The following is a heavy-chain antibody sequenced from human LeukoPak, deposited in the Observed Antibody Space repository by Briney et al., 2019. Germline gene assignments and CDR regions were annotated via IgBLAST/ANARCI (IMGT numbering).Heavy chain of an antibody. CDR2: ISGSGGST. V-gene: IGHV3-23*01. CDR3: AKDRKYTIFGVVTPIDY. Sequence: PGGSLRLSCAASGFTFSSYAMSWVRQAPGKGLEWVSGISGSGGSTYYAGSVKGRFTISRDNSKNTLYLQMNSLRAEDTAVYYCAKDRKYTIFGVVTPIDYWGQGTLVTVSS. CDR1: GFTFSSYA. J-gene: IGHJ4*02. D-gene: IGHD3-3*01.